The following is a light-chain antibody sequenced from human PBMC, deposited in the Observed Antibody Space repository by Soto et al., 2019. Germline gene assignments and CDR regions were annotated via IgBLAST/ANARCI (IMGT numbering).Light chain of an antibody. Sequence: EIFLTQSPDTLSLSRWEIATLSCRASQSVASYLAWYQQKPGQAPRLLIYAASSRATGIPDRFSGSGSGTDFTLTISRLEPEDFAVYYCQQYGSSGTFGQGTKVDIK. CDR2: AAS. V-gene: IGKV3-20*01. CDR3: QQYGSSGT. CDR1: QSVASY. J-gene: IGKJ1*01.